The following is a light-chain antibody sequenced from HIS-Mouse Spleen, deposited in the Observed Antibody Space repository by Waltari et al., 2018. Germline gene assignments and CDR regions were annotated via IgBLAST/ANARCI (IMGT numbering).Light chain of an antibody. V-gene: IGKV2-30*02. CDR3: MQGTHWLT. CDR2: KVS. CDR1: QSLVHSDGNTY. J-gene: IGKJ4*01. Sequence: DVVMTQSPLSLPVTLGQPASISCRSSQSLVHSDGNTYLNWFQQRPGQSPRRLIYKVSNRDAVVPDRFSGSGSGTDFTLKISRVEAEDVGVYYCMQGTHWLTFGGGTK.